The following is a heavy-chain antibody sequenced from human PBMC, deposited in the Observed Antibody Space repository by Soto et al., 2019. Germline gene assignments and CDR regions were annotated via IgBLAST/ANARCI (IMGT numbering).Heavy chain of an antibody. V-gene: IGHV4-39*02. Sequence: QLQLQESGPGLVKPSETLSLTCTVSGGSISSSSYYWGWIRQPPGKGLEWIGSIYYSGSTYYNPSLKSRVTISVDTSKNHFSRQLSSVTAADTAVYYCATQEVGGSYVYTFDPWGQGSLVTVSS. CDR1: GGSISSSSYY. CDR3: ATQEVGGSYVYTFDP. CDR2: IYYSGST. D-gene: IGHD1-26*01. J-gene: IGHJ5*02.